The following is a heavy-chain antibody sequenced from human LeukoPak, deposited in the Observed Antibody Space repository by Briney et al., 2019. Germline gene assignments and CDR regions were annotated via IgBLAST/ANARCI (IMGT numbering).Heavy chain of an antibody. V-gene: IGHV1-69*05. CDR2: IIPIFGTA. D-gene: IGHD5-12*01. J-gene: IGHJ6*03. CDR1: GGTFNSYA. Sequence: ASVTVSYKASGGTFNSYAISWVRQAPGQPLEWMGGIIPIFGTANYAQKFQGRVTITTDESTSTAYMELSSLRSEDTAVYYCARVRATGYEYYYYYYYMDVWGKGTTVTVSS. CDR3: ARVRATGYEYYYYYYYMDV.